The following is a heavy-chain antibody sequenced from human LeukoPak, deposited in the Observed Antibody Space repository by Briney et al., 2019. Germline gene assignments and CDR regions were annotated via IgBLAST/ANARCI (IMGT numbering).Heavy chain of an antibody. CDR3: AGGYFDWSEYDRRQFDY. CDR1: GYTFTSYD. V-gene: IGHV1-8*01. J-gene: IGHJ4*02. Sequence: GASVKLSCKASGYTFTSYDINWVRHATGQGLEWMGWMNPNSGNTGYAQKFQGRVTMTRNTSISTAYMELSSMRSEDTAVYYCAGGYFDWSEYDRRQFDYWGQGNLVTVSP. D-gene: IGHD3-9*01. CDR2: MNPNSGNT.